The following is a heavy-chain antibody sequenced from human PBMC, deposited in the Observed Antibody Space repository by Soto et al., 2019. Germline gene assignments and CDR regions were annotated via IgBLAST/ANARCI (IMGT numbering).Heavy chain of an antibody. CDR2: ISSDSRTI. V-gene: IGHV3-48*02. D-gene: IGHD3-3*01. Sequence: PGGSLRLSCVASGFSLSDYAVNWVRQAPGKGLGWASFISSDSRTIYYADSVEGRFTVSRDNARNSVSLQMDSLRYEDAAVYYCARIKLVEWFFINVDVYDMDVWGQGTPVTVSS. CDR1: GFSLSDYA. CDR3: ARIKLVEWFFINVDVYDMDV. J-gene: IGHJ6*02.